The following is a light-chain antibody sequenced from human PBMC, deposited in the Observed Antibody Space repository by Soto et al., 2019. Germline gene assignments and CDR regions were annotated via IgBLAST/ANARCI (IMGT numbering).Light chain of an antibody. V-gene: IGKV3-11*01. CDR2: DAS. Sequence: EIVLTQSPATLSLSPGERATLSCRASQSVGGYLDWYQQKPGQAPRLLIYDASNRASGIPARFSGSGSGTDFNLTISSLEPEDLAVYYCHQRSNWTPLTFGGGTKVEIK. CDR1: QSVGGY. J-gene: IGKJ4*01. CDR3: HQRSNWTPLT.